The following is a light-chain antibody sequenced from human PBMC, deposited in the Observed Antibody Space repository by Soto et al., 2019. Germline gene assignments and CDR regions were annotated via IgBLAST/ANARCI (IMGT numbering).Light chain of an antibody. V-gene: IGLV2-18*01. CDR2: EVS. CDR3: QAYDYTLTASV. Sequence: QSVLTQPPSVSGSPGQSVTISCTGTSSDVGYYNRVSWYQQPPGTAPKLLIYEVSNRPSGVPDRFSGSKSGNTASLTISGLQAEDEADYYCQAYDYTLTASVFGGGTKLTVL. J-gene: IGLJ3*02. CDR1: SSDVGYYNR.